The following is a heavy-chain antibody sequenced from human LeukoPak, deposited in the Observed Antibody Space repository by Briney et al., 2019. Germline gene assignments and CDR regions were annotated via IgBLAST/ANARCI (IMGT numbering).Heavy chain of an antibody. Sequence: ASVKVSCKASGYTFTSYGISWVRQAPGQVLEWMGWISAYNGNTNYAQKLQGRVTMTTDTSTSTAYMELRSLRSDDTAVYYCARDGPPYYYDSSGYVDYWGQGTLVTVSS. J-gene: IGHJ4*02. V-gene: IGHV1-18*01. D-gene: IGHD3-22*01. CDR2: ISAYNGNT. CDR3: ARDGPPYYYDSSGYVDY. CDR1: GYTFTSYG.